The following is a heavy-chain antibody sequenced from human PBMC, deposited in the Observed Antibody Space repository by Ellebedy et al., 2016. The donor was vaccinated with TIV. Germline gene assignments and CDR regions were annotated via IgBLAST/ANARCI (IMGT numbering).Heavy chain of an antibody. CDR3: ARDWTRGGGYFASWFDP. CDR1: GGSINSDNY. CDR2: VYHSGHT. D-gene: IGHD2/OR15-2a*01. J-gene: IGHJ5*02. Sequence: MPSETLSLTCGVSGGSINSDNYWSWVRQSPGRGLEWIGEVYHSGHTNYNPSLRSRVSISVDKSKSQFSLRLRSMTVADTAVYYCARDWTRGGGYFASWFDPWGQGTPVTVSS. V-gene: IGHV4-4*02.